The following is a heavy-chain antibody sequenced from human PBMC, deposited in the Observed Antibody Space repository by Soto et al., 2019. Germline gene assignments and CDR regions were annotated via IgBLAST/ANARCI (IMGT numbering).Heavy chain of an antibody. Sequence: ELQLLDSGGGLVQPGGSLRLSCAASGFTFSNYAMSWVRQAPGKGLEWVSGVGGSGDSTYYADSVKGRFTISRDNSKDTLYLQMNSLRAEDTAVYYCAKSPLGYCSGGSCYPPHYFDYWGQGTLVTVSS. D-gene: IGHD2-15*01. CDR3: AKSPLGYCSGGSCYPPHYFDY. V-gene: IGHV3-23*01. J-gene: IGHJ4*02. CDR1: GFTFSNYA. CDR2: VGGSGDST.